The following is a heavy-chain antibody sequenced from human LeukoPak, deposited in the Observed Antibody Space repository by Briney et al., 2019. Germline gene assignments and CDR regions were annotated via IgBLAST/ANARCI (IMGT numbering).Heavy chain of an antibody. CDR2: ISSSGSTI. V-gene: IGHV3-48*03. CDR3: ATTGGFFDI. CDR1: GFTFSSYE. J-gene: IGHJ3*02. Sequence: GGSLRLSCAASGFTFSSYEMNWVRQAPGKGLEWVSYISSSGSTIYHADSVEGRFTISRDNAKNSLYLQMNSLRAEDTAVYYCATTGGFFDIWGQGTMVTVSS. D-gene: IGHD2-8*02.